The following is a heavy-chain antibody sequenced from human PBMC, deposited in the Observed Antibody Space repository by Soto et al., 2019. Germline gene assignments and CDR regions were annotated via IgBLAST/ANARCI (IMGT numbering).Heavy chain of an antibody. J-gene: IGHJ4*02. Sequence: GESLKISCKGSGYIFSSSWIGWVRQFPGKGLEGMGIPHGGDANTRYSPSSEGQVTISTDKSITTAYLQWSSLKATDTAMYYCARRGTYSSGWDYWGQGTLVTVSS. CDR1: GYIFSSSW. CDR3: ARRGTYSSGWDY. D-gene: IGHD6-19*01. V-gene: IGHV5-51*01. CDR2: PHGGDANT.